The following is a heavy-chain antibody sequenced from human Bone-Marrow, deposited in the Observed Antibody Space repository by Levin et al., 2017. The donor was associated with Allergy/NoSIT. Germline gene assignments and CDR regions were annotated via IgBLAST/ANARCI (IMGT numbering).Heavy chain of an antibody. D-gene: IGHD3-16*01. CDR3: AKGVKADGSYED. CDR1: GFTFNGYA. Sequence: GGSLRLSCAASGFTFNGYAMAWVRQAPGKGLEWVSAISGSGGSTYYADSVKGRFTISRDNDKDTVFLQMNSLRAEDTAVYFCAKGVKADGSYEDWGQGTLVTVSS. CDR2: ISGSGGST. J-gene: IGHJ4*02. V-gene: IGHV3-23*01.